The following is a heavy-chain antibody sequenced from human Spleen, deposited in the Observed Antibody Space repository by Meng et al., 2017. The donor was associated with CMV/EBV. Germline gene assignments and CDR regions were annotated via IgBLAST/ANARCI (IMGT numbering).Heavy chain of an antibody. Sequence: FYGGSFSGYYWSWIRQPPGKGLEWIGEINHSGSTNYNPSLKSRVTISVDTSKNQFSLKLSSVTAADTAVYYCARVSSSWYGGGFDPWGQGTLVTVSS. J-gene: IGHJ5*02. CDR2: INHSGST. CDR3: ARVSSSWYGGGFDP. D-gene: IGHD6-13*01. CDR1: GGSFSGYY. V-gene: IGHV4-34*01.